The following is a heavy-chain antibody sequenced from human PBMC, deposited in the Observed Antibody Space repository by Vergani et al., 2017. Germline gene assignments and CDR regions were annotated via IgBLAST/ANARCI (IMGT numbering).Heavy chain of an antibody. CDR3: VRTEYCTGIACNTRFDS. CDR1: GFSFNTYW. D-gene: IGHD2-8*02. V-gene: IGHV3-74*03. J-gene: IGHJ5*01. CDR2: IDEYGNRA. Sequence: EVQLVESGGGSVQSGGSLRLSCVASGFSFNTYWMPGVRQVPGKGLMWVARIDEYGNRATYGDFETGRFPTSRDNDKNTVFLQMNNLRADDAGVYYCVRTEYCTGIACNTRFDSWGQGALVTVSS.